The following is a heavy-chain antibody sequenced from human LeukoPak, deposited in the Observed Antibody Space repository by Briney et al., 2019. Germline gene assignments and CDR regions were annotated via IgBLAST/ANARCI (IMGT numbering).Heavy chain of an antibody. CDR3: ARSRLGSRILYRQPKGYFQH. CDR2: IKHDGSER. CDR1: GFTFSTYW. D-gene: IGHD2-8*01. Sequence: GGSLRLSCAASGFTFSTYWMSWVRQAPGKGLEWVANIKHDGSERDYVDSVKGRFTISRDNAKNSLSLHMNSLRAEDTAVYYCARSRLGSRILYRQPKGYFQHWGQGTLVTVSS. J-gene: IGHJ1*01. V-gene: IGHV3-7*01.